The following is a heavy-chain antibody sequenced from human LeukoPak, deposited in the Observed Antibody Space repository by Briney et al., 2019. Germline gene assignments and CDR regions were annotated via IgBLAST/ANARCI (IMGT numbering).Heavy chain of an antibody. J-gene: IGHJ6*02. CDR2: INPSGGST. D-gene: IGHD3-3*01. CDR1: GYTFTSYD. Sequence: GASVKVSCKASGYTFTSYDINWVRQAPGQGLEWMGIINPSGGSTSYAQKFQGRVTMTRDTSTSTVYMELSSLRSEDTAVYYCARAYERQYYDFWSGGTPLNNYYYYGMDVWGQGTTVTVSS. CDR3: ARAYERQYYDFWSGGTPLNNYYYYGMDV. V-gene: IGHV1-46*01.